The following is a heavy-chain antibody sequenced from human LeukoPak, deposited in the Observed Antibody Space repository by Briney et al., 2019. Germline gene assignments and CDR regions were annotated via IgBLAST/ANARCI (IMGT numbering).Heavy chain of an antibody. D-gene: IGHD2-15*01. Sequence: GGSLRLSCAASGFTFSSYGMHWVRQAPGKGLEWVAVISYDGSNKYYADSVKGRFTISRDSSKNTLYLQMNSLRAEDTAVYYCAKCSGGSCLGRSFDYWGQGTLVTVSS. CDR3: AKCSGGSCLGRSFDY. V-gene: IGHV3-30*18. J-gene: IGHJ4*02. CDR1: GFTFSSYG. CDR2: ISYDGSNK.